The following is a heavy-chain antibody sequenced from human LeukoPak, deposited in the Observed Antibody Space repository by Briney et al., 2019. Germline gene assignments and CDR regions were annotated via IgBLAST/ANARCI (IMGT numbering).Heavy chain of an antibody. CDR1: GFTVSSNY. CDR2: IYSGGST. J-gene: IGHJ6*02. Sequence: GGSLRLSCAASGFTVSSNYMSWVRQAPGKGLEWVSVIYSGGSTYYADSVKGRFTISRDNSKNTLYLQMNSLRAEDTAVYYCARDQIAVAGKPSLPPKYYYYGMDVWGQGTTVTVSS. CDR3: ARDQIAVAGKPSLPPKYYYYGMDV. D-gene: IGHD6-19*01. V-gene: IGHV3-53*01.